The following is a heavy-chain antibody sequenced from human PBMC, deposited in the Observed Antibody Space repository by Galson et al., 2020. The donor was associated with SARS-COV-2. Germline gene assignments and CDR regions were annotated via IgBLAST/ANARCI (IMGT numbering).Heavy chain of an antibody. J-gene: IGHJ4*02. CDR3: ARSMTSSSDDFWFDY. Sequence: KIGESLKISCKRSGDSFTSKWIGWVRQMPGKGLEWLGIIYPDDSDTRYRPSFNGQVTISVDKSISTTYLQWNSLKASDSAMYYCARSMTSSSDDFWFDYWGQGTLVTVSS. V-gene: IGHV5-51*01. CDR2: IYPDDSDT. D-gene: IGHD6-13*01. CDR1: GDSFTSKW.